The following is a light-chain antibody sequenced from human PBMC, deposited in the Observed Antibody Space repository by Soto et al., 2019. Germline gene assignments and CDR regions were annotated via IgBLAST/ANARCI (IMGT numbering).Light chain of an antibody. CDR2: AAT. CDR1: QSVADSY. CDR3: HHIDSTPET. Sequence: EVVLTQSPGALSLSPGERATLSCRASQSVADSYLAWYQQKPGRAPTLLFYAATRRATGIPDRFSGSGSGTHFTHTIIPLDPDHFAMYYCHHIDSTPETFRQRTNLE. V-gene: IGKV3-20*01. J-gene: IGKJ1*01.